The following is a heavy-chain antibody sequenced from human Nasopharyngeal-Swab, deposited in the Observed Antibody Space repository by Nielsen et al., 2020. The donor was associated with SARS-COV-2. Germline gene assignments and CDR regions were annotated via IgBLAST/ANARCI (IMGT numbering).Heavy chain of an antibody. D-gene: IGHD1-26*01. V-gene: IGHV3-13*05. Sequence: GESLKISCAASGFTFSTYDMHWVRQVTGKGLEWVSAIGIAGDPYDAGSVKGRFTISRENAKNSLYLQMNSLRAGDTAVYYCARGGRGSQYYMDVWGKGTTVTVSS. J-gene: IGHJ6*03. CDR3: ARGGRGSQYYMDV. CDR1: GFTFSTYD. CDR2: IGIAGDP.